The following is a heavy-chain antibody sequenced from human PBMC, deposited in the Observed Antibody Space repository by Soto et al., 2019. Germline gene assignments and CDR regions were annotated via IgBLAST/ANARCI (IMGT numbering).Heavy chain of an antibody. CDR3: ARGGDPDY. J-gene: IGHJ4*02. CDR1: GFTVSSNY. D-gene: IGHD2-21*02. CDR2: LQTDGSHP. V-gene: IGHV3-74*02. Sequence: EVQLVESGGGLIQPGGSLRLSCAASGFTVSSNYMSWVRQAPGEGLMWVSRLQTDGSHPDYADSVKGRFTISRDNAKNTLYLQMNNLRAEDTAVYYCARGGDPDYWGQGTLVTVSS.